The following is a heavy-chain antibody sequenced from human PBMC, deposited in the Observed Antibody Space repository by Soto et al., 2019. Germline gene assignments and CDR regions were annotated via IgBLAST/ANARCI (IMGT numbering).Heavy chain of an antibody. Sequence: SETLSLTCTVSGGSISSYYWSWIRQPPGKGLEWIGYIYYSGSTNYNPSLKSRVTISVDTSKNQFSLKLSSVTAADTAVYYCARDATRDTAMVIDAFDIWGQGTMVTVSS. V-gene: IGHV4-59*12. J-gene: IGHJ3*02. CDR2: IYYSGST. CDR1: GGSISSYY. D-gene: IGHD5-18*01. CDR3: ARDATRDTAMVIDAFDI.